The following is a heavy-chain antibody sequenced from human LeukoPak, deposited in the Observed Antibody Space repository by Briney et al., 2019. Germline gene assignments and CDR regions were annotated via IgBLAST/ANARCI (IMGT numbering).Heavy chain of an antibody. Sequence: SETLSLTCTVSGGSPSSYYWSWLRQPPGKKLEWIGHIYYSGSTNYNPSLTSRVTISVDTSKNQYSLKLSSVTAADTAVYYCARVGVYSSSWPFDYWGQGTLVTVSS. V-gene: IGHV4-59*01. CDR3: ARVGVYSSSWPFDY. CDR2: IYYSGST. CDR1: GGSPSSYY. J-gene: IGHJ4*02. D-gene: IGHD6-13*01.